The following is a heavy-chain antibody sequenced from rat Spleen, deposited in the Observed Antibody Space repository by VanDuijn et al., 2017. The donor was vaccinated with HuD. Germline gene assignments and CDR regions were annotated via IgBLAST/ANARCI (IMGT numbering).Heavy chain of an antibody. CDR1: GFTFSDYY. CDR2: ISYEGSST. D-gene: IGHD1-5*01. CDR3: ARHGIGTTRYYWYFDF. J-gene: IGHJ1*01. Sequence: EVQLVESGGGLVQPGRSLKLSCAASGFTFSDYYMAWVRQAPKKGLEWVASISYEGSSTYYGDSVKGRFTISRDNAKSTLYLQMNSLRSEDTATYYCARHGIGTTRYYWYFDFWGPGTMVTVSS. V-gene: IGHV5-22*01.